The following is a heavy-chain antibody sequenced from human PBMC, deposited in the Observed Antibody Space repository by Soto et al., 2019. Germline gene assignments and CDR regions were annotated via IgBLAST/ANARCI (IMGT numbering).Heavy chain of an antibody. D-gene: IGHD3-10*01. CDR1: GFTFSSYS. Sequence: PGGSLRLSCAACGFTFSSYSINWVRQAPWKGLEWVSSISSSSIYIYYADSVKGRFTISRDNAKNSLYLQMNSLRAEDTAVYYCAAPPINMVRGAPASSHVAWFDPAGHGTLVTVS. J-gene: IGHJ5*02. CDR3: AAPPINMVRGAPASSHVAWFDP. CDR2: ISSSSIYI. V-gene: IGHV3-21*01.